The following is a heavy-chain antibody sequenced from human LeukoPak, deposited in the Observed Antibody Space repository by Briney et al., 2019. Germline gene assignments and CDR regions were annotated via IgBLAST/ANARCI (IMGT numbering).Heavy chain of an antibody. CDR2: IYTSGST. CDR3: AREASILPDSSSWFEYFQH. D-gene: IGHD6-13*01. Sequence: PSQTLSLTCTVSGGSIISGSYYWSWIRQPAGKGLEWIGRIYTSGSTNYNPSLKSRVTISVDTSKNQFSLKLSSVTAADTAVYYCAREASILPDSSSWFEYFQHWARAPWSPSPQ. V-gene: IGHV4-61*02. J-gene: IGHJ1*01. CDR1: GGSIISGSYY.